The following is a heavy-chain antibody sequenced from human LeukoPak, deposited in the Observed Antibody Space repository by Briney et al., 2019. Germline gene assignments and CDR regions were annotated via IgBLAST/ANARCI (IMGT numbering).Heavy chain of an antibody. J-gene: IGHJ5*02. CDR2: LYSHGRT. CDR3: AAGGTYYYNSSGYLYEP. CDR1: GLTVSSNH. V-gene: IGHV3-53*01. Sequence: QTGGSLRLSCAASGLTVSSNHMSWVRQAPGKGLEWLSVLYSHGRTDYADSVKGRFTISRDNSRNTLYPQMNSLRAEDTAVYYCAAGGTYYYNSSGYLYEPWGQGTLVTVSS. D-gene: IGHD3-22*01.